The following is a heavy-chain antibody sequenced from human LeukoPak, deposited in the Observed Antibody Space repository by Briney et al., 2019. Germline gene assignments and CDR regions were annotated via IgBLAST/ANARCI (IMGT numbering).Heavy chain of an antibody. V-gene: IGHV1-8*01. CDR3: ARGPTYCGGDCYTL. J-gene: IGHJ4*02. D-gene: IGHD2-21*02. CDR2: MNPNSGNT. CDR1: GYTFTSYD. Sequence: ASVKVSCKASGYTFTSYDINWVRQATGQGLEWMGWMNPNSGNTGYAQKFQGRVTMTRNTSISTAYMELSSVRSDDTAVYYCARGPTYCGGDCYTLWGQGTLVTVSS.